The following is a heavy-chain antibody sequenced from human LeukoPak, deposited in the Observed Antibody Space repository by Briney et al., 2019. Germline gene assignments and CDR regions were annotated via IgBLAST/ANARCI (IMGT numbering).Heavy chain of an antibody. Sequence: GGSLRLSCAASGFTFSSYSMHWVRQAPGKGLEWVAVISYDGSNKYYADSVKGRFTISRDNSKNTLYLQMNSLRAEDTAVYYCAGEPDDYWGQGTLVTVSS. CDR2: ISYDGSNK. CDR3: AGEPDDY. V-gene: IGHV3-30*03. J-gene: IGHJ4*02. CDR1: GFTFSSYS.